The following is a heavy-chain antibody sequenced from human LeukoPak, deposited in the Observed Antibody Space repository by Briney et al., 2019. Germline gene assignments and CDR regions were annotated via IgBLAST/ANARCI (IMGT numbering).Heavy chain of an antibody. V-gene: IGHV3-11*01. J-gene: IGHJ4*02. CDR1: GFTFSDYY. CDR2: ISSSGSTI. Sequence: GGSLRLSCAASGFTFSDYYMSWIRQAPGKGLEWVSYISSSGSTIYYADSVKGRFTISRDNAKNSLYLQMNSRRAEDTAVYYCASFPAYYYDSSGYNDYWGQGTLVTVSS. CDR3: ASFPAYYYDSSGYNDY. D-gene: IGHD3-22*01.